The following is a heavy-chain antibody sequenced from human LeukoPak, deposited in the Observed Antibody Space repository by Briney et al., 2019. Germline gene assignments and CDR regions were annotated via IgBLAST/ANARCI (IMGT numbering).Heavy chain of an antibody. CDR2: VYYSGST. CDR3: SASKQLWLRGLFDY. CDR1: GDSISTYY. V-gene: IGHV4-59*01. D-gene: IGHD5-18*01. Sequence: SETLSLTCSVSGDSISTYYWSWIRQPPGKALEWIGYVYYSGSTDYNPSLKSRVTISVDTSRKQFSLNLNSVTAADTAVYYCSASKQLWLRGLFDYWGQGTLVTVSS. J-gene: IGHJ4*02.